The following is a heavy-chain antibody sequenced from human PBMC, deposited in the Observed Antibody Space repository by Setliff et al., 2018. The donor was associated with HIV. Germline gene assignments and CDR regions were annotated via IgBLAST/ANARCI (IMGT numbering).Heavy chain of an antibody. D-gene: IGHD3-3*01. Sequence: SVTLSLTWSVSGGSTTSGGYYWSWIRQHPGKGLEYIGYIYYSGSTYYNPSLKSRVTMSIDTSTQQFFLNVTSVTAADTAVYYCAGFSYNFWVYRFDHWGQGALVTVSS. J-gene: IGHJ4*02. V-gene: IGHV4-31*02. CDR1: GGSTTSGGYY. CDR3: AGFSYNFWVYRFDH. CDR2: IYYSGST.